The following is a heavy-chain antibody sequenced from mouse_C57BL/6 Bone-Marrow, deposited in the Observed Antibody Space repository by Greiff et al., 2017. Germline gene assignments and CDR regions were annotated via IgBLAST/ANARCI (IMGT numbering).Heavy chain of an antibody. CDR3: TTEAWFAY. CDR1: GFNIKDDY. Sequence: EVQLQQSGAELVRPGASVKLSCTASGFNIKDDYMHWVKQRPEQGLEWIGWIDPENGDTEYASQFQGKATITADTSSNTAYLQLSSLTSEDTAVYYCTTEAWFAYWGQGTLVTVSA. CDR2: IDPENGDT. V-gene: IGHV14-4*01. J-gene: IGHJ3*01.